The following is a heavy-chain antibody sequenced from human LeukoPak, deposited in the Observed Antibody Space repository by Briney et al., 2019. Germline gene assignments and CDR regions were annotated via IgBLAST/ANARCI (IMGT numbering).Heavy chain of an antibody. CDR2: INHDEIV. CDR1: GGSFSGYY. Sequence: PSETLSLTCAVYGGSFSGYYWSWIRQAPGGTLEWIGEINHDEIVNYNPSLKSRVSMSVDTSRSRFSLELTSVTAADTALYYCARGGLNSYGYFYWGQGIPVTVSS. V-gene: IGHV4-34*01. J-gene: IGHJ4*02. D-gene: IGHD5-18*01. CDR3: ARGGLNSYGYFY.